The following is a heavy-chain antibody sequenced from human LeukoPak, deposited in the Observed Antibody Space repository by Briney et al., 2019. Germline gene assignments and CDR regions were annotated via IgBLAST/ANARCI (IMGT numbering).Heavy chain of an antibody. CDR3: AKYLQNRGSYYFFGLGV. J-gene: IGHJ6*02. CDR1: GFTFSTYG. D-gene: IGHD7-27*01. V-gene: IGHV3-30*18. Sequence: GRSLRLSCAASGFTFSTYGMHWVRQAPGKGLEWVAVISYDGDGKYYADSVKGRFTISRDNSKNSLYLQMNSLRAEDMAVYYCAKYLQNRGSYYFFGLGVWGQGTTVTVS. CDR2: ISYDGDGK.